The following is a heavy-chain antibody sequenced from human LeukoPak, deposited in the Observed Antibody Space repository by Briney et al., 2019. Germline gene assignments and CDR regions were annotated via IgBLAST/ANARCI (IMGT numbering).Heavy chain of an antibody. D-gene: IGHD3-22*01. CDR3: ARGSLSGSGWFDP. CDR2: IYYGGST. Sequence: SETLSLTCTVSGGSISNYYWTWIRQPPGKGLECIGYIYYGGSTNYNPSLTSRVTISVDTSKNQFSLKLSSVTAADTAVYYCARGSLSGSGWFDPWGQGTLVTVSS. V-gene: IGHV4-59*01. CDR1: GGSISNYY. J-gene: IGHJ5*02.